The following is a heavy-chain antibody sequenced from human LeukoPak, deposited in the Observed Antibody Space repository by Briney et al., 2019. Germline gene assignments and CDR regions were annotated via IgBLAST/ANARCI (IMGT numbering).Heavy chain of an antibody. Sequence: SVKVSCKASGGTFSSNAISWVRQAPGQGLEWMGGIIPIFGTANYAQKFQGRVTITADESTSTAYMELSSLRSEDTAVYYCARGYCSGGSCQNWFDPWGQGTLVTVSS. D-gene: IGHD2-15*01. CDR3: ARGYCSGGSCQNWFDP. V-gene: IGHV1-69*01. CDR2: IIPIFGTA. CDR1: GGTFSSNA. J-gene: IGHJ5*02.